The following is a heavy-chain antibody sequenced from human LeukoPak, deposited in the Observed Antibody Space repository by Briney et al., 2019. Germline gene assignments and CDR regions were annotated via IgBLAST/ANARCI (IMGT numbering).Heavy chain of an antibody. V-gene: IGHV3-7*01. D-gene: IGHD6-19*01. CDR1: GFTFSSYW. CDR3: ASEGIRGWYGRISGY. J-gene: IGHJ4*02. Sequence: GGSLRLSCAASGFTFSSYWMSWVRQAPGKGLEWVANIKQDGSEKYYVDSVKGRFTISRDNAKNSLYLQMNSLRAEDTAVYYCASEGIRGWYGRISGYWGQGTLVTVSS. CDR2: IKQDGSEK.